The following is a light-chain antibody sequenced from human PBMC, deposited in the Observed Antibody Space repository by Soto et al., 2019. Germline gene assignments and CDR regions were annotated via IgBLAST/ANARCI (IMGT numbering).Light chain of an antibody. J-gene: IGLJ1*01. CDR3: TSYTRSNCCV. CDR1: SSDVGGYNY. CDR2: DVS. V-gene: IGLV2-14*03. Sequence: QSMLTQPASVSGSPGQSITISCSGTSSDVGGYNYVSWYQQHPGKAPKLMIYDVSDRPSGVSSRFSGSKSGTTAPLTSSGLQAEDEADYYCTSYTRSNCCVFITGTKVPV.